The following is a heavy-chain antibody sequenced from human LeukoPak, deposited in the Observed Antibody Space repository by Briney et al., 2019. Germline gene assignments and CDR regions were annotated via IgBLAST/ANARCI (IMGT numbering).Heavy chain of an antibody. Sequence: GGSLRLSWAASGLTFSSYGMQWVRQAPGGGVEGGAVLWYDGTNKFYALSLQARFTISRHNSQPPLYLPMNSLRAEHTAVYYCARGDYYDTSGPLFDYWGQGTLVTVSS. CDR1: GLTFSSYG. D-gene: IGHD3-22*01. V-gene: IGHV3-33*01. CDR2: LWYDGTNK. J-gene: IGHJ4*02. CDR3: ARGDYYDTSGPLFDY.